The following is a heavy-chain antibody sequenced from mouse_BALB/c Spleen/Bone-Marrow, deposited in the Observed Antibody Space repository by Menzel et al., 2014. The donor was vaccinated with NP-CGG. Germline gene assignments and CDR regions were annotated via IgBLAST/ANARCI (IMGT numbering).Heavy chain of an antibody. V-gene: IGHV1-54*01. CDR3: ARGGDYGFMDY. CDR2: INPGSGGT. CDR1: GYAFTNYL. Sequence: QVQLQQPGAELVRRGTSVKVSCKASGYAFTNYLIEWVKQRPGQGLEWIGVINPGSGGTNYNEKFKGKATLTADKSSSTDYMQLSSLTSDDSAVYFCARGGDYGFMDYWGQRASVTISS. D-gene: IGHD1-2*01. J-gene: IGHJ4*01.